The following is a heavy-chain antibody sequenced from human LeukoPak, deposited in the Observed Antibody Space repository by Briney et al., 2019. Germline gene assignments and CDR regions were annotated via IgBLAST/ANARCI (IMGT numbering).Heavy chain of an antibody. J-gene: IGHJ3*02. Sequence: ASVKVSCKASGYTFTGYYIHWLRQAPGQGLEWMGWINPNCGGTNYAQKFQGRVTMTRDTSISTAYMELSRLRSDDTAVYYCAREGRGWAFDIWGQGTMVTVSS. CDR3: AREGRGWAFDI. D-gene: IGHD2-15*01. CDR1: GYTFTGYY. CDR2: INPNCGGT. V-gene: IGHV1-2*02.